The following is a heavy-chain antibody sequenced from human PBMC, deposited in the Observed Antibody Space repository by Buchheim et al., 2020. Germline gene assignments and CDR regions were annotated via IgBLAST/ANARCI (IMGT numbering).Heavy chain of an antibody. CDR2: ISSDGSGN. J-gene: IGHJ4*02. CDR1: GFTFSSHW. Sequence: EVQLVESGGGLVQTGGSLRVSCAASGFTFSSHWIHWVRQAPGKGLEWVSRISSDGSGNNYADSVKGRFTVSRDNAHNTLYLQMNSLRAEDTAVYYCARARYSGSWFDYWGQRTL. V-gene: IGHV3-74*01. D-gene: IGHD1-26*01. CDR3: ARARYSGSWFDY.